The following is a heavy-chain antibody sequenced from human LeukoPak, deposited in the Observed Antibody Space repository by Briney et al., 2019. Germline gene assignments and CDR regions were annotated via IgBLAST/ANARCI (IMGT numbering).Heavy chain of an antibody. Sequence: SETLSLTCTVSGASISSYYWSWIRQSPGKGLEWTGSISDSGNTNYNPSLKSRVTISVDRSKNQFSLKLSSVTAADTAVYYCARGSRSLDYWGQGTLVTVSS. CDR2: ISDSGNT. CDR1: GASISSYY. J-gene: IGHJ4*02. V-gene: IGHV4-59*01. CDR3: ARGSRSLDY.